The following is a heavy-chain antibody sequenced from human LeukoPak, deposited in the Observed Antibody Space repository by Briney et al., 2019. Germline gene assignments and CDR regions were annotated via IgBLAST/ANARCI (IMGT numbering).Heavy chain of an antibody. V-gene: IGHV3-23*01. J-gene: IGHJ4*02. CDR3: AKSRDSSGYYLSYFDY. Sequence: PGGSLRLSCAASGFTFNNYAMSWVRQAPGKGLEGVSTITGSGGSTYYADSVKGRCTISRDNSNNTLYLQMNSLRAEDTAVYYCAKSRDSSGYYLSYFDYWGQGTLVTVSS. D-gene: IGHD3-22*01. CDR2: ITGSGGST. CDR1: GFTFNNYA.